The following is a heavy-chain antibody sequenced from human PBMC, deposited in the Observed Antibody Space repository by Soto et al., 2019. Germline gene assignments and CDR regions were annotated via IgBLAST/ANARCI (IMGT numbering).Heavy chain of an antibody. Sequence: GESLKISCKASGYSFTSYWISWVRQAPGQRLEWMGWINTANDNTKYSQKFQGRVTITRDTSASTAYLDLSSLRSEDTAVYYCARGNSWSYFDYWGQGTLVTVSS. V-gene: IGHV1-3*04. CDR2: INTANDNT. CDR3: ARGNSWSYFDY. D-gene: IGHD6-13*01. J-gene: IGHJ4*02. CDR1: GYSFTSYW.